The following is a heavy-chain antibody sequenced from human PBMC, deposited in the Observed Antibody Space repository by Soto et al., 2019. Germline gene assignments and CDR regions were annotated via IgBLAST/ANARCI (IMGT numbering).Heavy chain of an antibody. J-gene: IGHJ6*02. D-gene: IGHD6-13*01. Sequence: EVQLVESGGDLVQPGGSLRLSCAASGFISSDYTMTWVRQAQGRGLEFVSHISSSGDAIFYAESVKGRFTVSRDNAKNSLYLQMNSLRDDDTAVYFCARDHGGSTWFVGVYYFFGMDVWGQGTAVTVSS. V-gene: IGHV3-48*02. CDR1: GFISSDYT. CDR2: ISSSGDAI. CDR3: ARDHGGSTWFVGVYYFFGMDV.